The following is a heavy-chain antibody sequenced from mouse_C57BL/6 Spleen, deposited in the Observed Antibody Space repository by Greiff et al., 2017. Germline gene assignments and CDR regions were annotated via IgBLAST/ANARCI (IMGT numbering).Heavy chain of an antibody. CDR2: INTNNGGT. CDR3: ASGDYGSRLLL. D-gene: IGHD1-1*01. CDR1: GYSFTDYN. J-gene: IGHJ2*01. V-gene: IGHV1-18*01. Sequence: VQLQQSGPELVKPGASVKISCKASGYSFTDYNMNWVKQSNGKSLEWIGDINTNNGGTSYKQKFKGKATLTVDKSSSTAYMELRSLTSEDSAVDYCASGDYGSRLLLWGQGTTLTVSS.